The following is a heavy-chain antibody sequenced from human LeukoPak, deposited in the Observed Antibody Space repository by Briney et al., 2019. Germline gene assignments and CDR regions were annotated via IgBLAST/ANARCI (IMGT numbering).Heavy chain of an antibody. J-gene: IGHJ5*02. CDR1: GFTFSSYG. D-gene: IGHD3-3*01. Sequence: GRSLRLSCAASGFTFSSYGMHWVRQAPGKGLERVSTINDNGAGTYYADSVKGRFTISRDNSYNTVSLQMNSLRAEDTAVYYCAKGYDFWSGYYMDNWFDPWGQGTLVTVSS. CDR2: INDNGAGT. CDR3: AKGYDFWSGYYMDNWFDP. V-gene: IGHV3-23*01.